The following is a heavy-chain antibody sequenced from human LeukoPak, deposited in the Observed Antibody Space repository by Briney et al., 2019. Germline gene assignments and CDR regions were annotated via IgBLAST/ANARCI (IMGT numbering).Heavy chain of an antibody. CDR2: ISAYNGNT. CDR1: GYTFTSYG. Sequence: ASVKVSCKASGYTFTSYGISWVRQAPGQGLEWMGWISAYNGNTNYAQKLQGRVTMTTDTSTGTAYMELRSLRSDDTAVYYCAREAIGYSYAKRFDYWGQGTLVTVSS. V-gene: IGHV1-18*01. CDR3: AREAIGYSYAKRFDY. J-gene: IGHJ4*02. D-gene: IGHD5-18*01.